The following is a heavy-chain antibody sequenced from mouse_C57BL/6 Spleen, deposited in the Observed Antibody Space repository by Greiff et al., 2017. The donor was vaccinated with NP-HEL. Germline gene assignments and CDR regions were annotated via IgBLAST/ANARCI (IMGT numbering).Heavy chain of an antibody. D-gene: IGHD1-1*02. CDR2: ISYDGSN. CDR3: ARAQLLWGAMDY. V-gene: IGHV3-6*01. CDR1: GYSITSGYY. Sequence: EVKLLESGPGLVKPSQSLSLTCSVTGYSITSGYYWNWIRQFPGNKLEWMGYISYDGSNNYNPSLKNRISITRDTSKNQFFLKLNSVTTEDTATYYCARAQLLWGAMDYWGQGTSVTVSS. J-gene: IGHJ4*01.